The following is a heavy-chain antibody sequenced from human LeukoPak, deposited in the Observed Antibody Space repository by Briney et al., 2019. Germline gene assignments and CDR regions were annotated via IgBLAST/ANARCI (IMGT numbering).Heavy chain of an antibody. CDR1: GYTFTSYD. Sequence: GASVKVYCKASGYTFTSYDINWVRQATGQGLEWMGWMNPNSGNTGYAQKFQGRVTMTRNTSISTAYMELSSLRSEDTAVYYCAVMTTGLYYYYGMDVWGQGTTVTVSS. V-gene: IGHV1-8*01. CDR3: AVMTTGLYYYYGMDV. CDR2: MNPNSGNT. J-gene: IGHJ6*02. D-gene: IGHD4-11*01.